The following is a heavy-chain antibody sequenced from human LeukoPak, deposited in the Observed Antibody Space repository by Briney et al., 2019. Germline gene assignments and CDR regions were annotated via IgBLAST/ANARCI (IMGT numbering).Heavy chain of an antibody. CDR1: GGSINNGGYY. Sequence: SETLSLTCTVSGGSINNGGYYWSWIRQHPGKGLEWIGYIYYSGSSYYNPSLKSRVTISVDTSKNQFSLKLSSVTAADTAVYYCARDVFPEYGDTMYWGQGTLVTVSS. V-gene: IGHV4-61*08. J-gene: IGHJ4*02. CDR2: IYYSGSS. CDR3: ARDVFPEYGDTMY. D-gene: IGHD4-17*01.